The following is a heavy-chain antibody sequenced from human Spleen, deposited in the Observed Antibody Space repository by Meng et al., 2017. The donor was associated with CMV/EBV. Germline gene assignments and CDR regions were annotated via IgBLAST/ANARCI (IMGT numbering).Heavy chain of an antibody. CDR3: ARGSTTVKTGWFDP. D-gene: IGHD4-11*01. Sequence: ASVKVSCKASGYTFTTYGINWVRQAPGQGLEWMGWINNYSGNTNYAQQFRGRVTMTTDTTTTTAYMELRGLTSDDAAVYYCARGSTTVKTGWFDPWGPGTLVTVSS. V-gene: IGHV1-18*01. CDR2: INNYSGNT. CDR1: GYTFTTYG. J-gene: IGHJ5*02.